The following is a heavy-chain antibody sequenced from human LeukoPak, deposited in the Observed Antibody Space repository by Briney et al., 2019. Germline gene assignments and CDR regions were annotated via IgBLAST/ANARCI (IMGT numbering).Heavy chain of an antibody. CDR1: GYTFTSYG. Sequence: ASVTVSCTASGYTFTSYGISWVRQAPGQGLEWMGWISAYNGNTNYAQKLQGRVTMTTDTSTSTAYMELRSLRSDDTAVYYCAISCSSTSCYGYWGQGTLVTVSS. J-gene: IGHJ4*02. V-gene: IGHV1-18*01. CDR3: AISCSSTSCYGY. CDR2: ISAYNGNT. D-gene: IGHD2-2*01.